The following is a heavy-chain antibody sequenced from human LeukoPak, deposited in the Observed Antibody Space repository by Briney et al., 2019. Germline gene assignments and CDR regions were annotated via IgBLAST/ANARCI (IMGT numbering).Heavy chain of an antibody. CDR2: XXXXXXT. Sequence: SEALSLTCAVYGGSFSGYYWSWIRQPPGKGXXXXXXXXXXXXTNYNPSLKSRVTISVDTSKNQFSLKLSSVTAADTAVYYCARGRVDTAMVISSYYYGMDVWGKGTTVTVSS. J-gene: IGHJ6*04. CDR1: GGSFSGYY. D-gene: IGHD5-18*01. CDR3: ARGRVDTAMVISSYYYGMDV. V-gene: IGHV4-34*01.